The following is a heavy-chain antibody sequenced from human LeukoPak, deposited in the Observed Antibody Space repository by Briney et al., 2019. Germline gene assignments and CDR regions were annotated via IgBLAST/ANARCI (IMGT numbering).Heavy chain of an antibody. Sequence: GRSLRLSCAASGFTFSSYGMHWVRQAPGKGLEWVAVISYDGSNKYYADSVKGRFTISRDNSKNTLYLQMNSLRAEDTAVYYCAKDRHPSMVRGVIIYYFDYWGQGTLVTVSS. D-gene: IGHD3-10*01. J-gene: IGHJ4*02. CDR2: ISYDGSNK. CDR1: GFTFSSYG. V-gene: IGHV3-30*18. CDR3: AKDRHPSMVRGVIIYYFDY.